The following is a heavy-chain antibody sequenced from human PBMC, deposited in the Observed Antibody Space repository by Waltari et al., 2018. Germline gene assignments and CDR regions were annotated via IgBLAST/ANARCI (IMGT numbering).Heavy chain of an antibody. CDR3: STYPTFRQQEADY. CDR2: IYHSGSI. Sequence: QVQLQESGPGLVKPAGTLSLTCAVSGGSISSSNWWSWVRQHPGKGLEWIGAIYHSGSITYNPASKSRVTVSLDNSKNHFLLKLSPGMAADTAAYYCSTYPTFRQQEADYWGQGTLVTVSS. CDR1: GGSISSSNW. J-gene: IGHJ4*02. V-gene: IGHV4-4*02. D-gene: IGHD6-13*01.